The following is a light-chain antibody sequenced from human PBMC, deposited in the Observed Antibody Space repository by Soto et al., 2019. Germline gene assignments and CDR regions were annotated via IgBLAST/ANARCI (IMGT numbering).Light chain of an antibody. CDR3: QQYGGSPYT. CDR2: GAS. Sequence: EIVLTQSPGTLSLSPGERITLSCRISQTVCLNYVAWYQQKPGQAPRTLIYGASIRATGIPERFSGSGSGTDFTLTISRLEPEDFAVYFCQQYGGSPYTFGQGTRLEIK. J-gene: IGKJ2*01. V-gene: IGKV3-20*01. CDR1: QTVCLNY.